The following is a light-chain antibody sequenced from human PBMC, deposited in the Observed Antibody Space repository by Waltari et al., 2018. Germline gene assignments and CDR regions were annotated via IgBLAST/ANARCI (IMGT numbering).Light chain of an antibody. Sequence: QSALTHPASVSGSPGPSITISCTGTRSVVGAYNYVPWYQQHPGKVPKLIIYDVSHRPSGVSFRFSGSKSDNKASLTISGLQAEDEADYYCISYTTSDTMIFGGGTKLTVL. J-gene: IGLJ2*01. V-gene: IGLV2-14*03. CDR3: ISYTTSDTMI. CDR1: RSVVGAYNY. CDR2: DVS.